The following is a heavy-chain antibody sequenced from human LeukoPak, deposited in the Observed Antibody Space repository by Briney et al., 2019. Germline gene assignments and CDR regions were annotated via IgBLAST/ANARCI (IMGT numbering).Heavy chain of an antibody. CDR2: IRQDGGEK. D-gene: IGHD6-13*01. Sequence: GGSLRLSCAVSGFTFSSYWMNWVRQAPGKGLEWVASIRQDGGEKSYVDSVKGRFTISRDNTKNSLYLQMSSLRAEDTAVYYCARDIAPAGLFFDYWGQGTLVTVSS. CDR1: GFTFSSYW. J-gene: IGHJ4*02. V-gene: IGHV3-7*01. CDR3: ARDIAPAGLFFDY.